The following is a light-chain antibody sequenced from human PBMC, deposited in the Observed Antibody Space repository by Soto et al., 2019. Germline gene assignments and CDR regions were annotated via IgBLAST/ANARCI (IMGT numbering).Light chain of an antibody. V-gene: IGKV1-6*01. CDR1: QGIRND. J-gene: IGKJ1*01. CDR3: QQYYSYTRT. Sequence: AIQMTQSPSSLSASVGDRVTITCRASQGIRNDLGWYQQKPGKAPKLLIYAASSLQSGVPSRLSGSGSGTDFTLTISSLQPEDFATYYFQQYYSYTRTFGQGTKVDIX. CDR2: AAS.